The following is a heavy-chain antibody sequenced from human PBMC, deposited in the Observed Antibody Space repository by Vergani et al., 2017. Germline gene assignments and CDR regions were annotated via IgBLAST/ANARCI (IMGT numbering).Heavy chain of an antibody. D-gene: IGHD2-2*01. CDR2: ISYDGSNK. J-gene: IGHJ6*03. V-gene: IGHV3-30-3*01. Sequence: VQLVESGGGLVQPGGSLRLSCAASGFTFSSYAMSWVRQAPGKGLEWVAVISYDGSNKYYADSVKGRFTISRDNSKNTLYLQMNSLRAEDTAVYYCASLVVPAAMFTDYYYYMDVWGKGTTVTVSS. CDR1: GFTFSSYA. CDR3: ASLVVPAAMFTDYYYYMDV.